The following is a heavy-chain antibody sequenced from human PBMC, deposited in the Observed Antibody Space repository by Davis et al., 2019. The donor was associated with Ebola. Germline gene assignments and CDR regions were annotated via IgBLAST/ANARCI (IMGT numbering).Heavy chain of an antibody. CDR3: AKGTNRIVVAGMGQNN. Sequence: GESLKISCAASGFTFHNYAMNWVRQAPGGGLEWVANIKHDGSEKSYVDSVKGRFTISRDNAKNSLYLQMNSLRAEDTAVYHCAKGTNRIVVAGMGQNNWGPGTLVTVSS. J-gene: IGHJ4*02. CDR2: IKHDGSEK. D-gene: IGHD6-19*01. CDR1: GFTFHNYA. V-gene: IGHV3-7*01.